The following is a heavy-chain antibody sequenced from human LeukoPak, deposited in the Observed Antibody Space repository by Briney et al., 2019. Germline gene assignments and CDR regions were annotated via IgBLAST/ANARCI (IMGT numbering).Heavy chain of an antibody. CDR3: ARDRSLGS. Sequence: SETLSLTCTVSGGSIINYYWSWIRQPPGKGLEWIGYIYYSGSTNYNPSLKSRVTISVDTSKNQFSLKLSSVTAADTAVYYCARDRSLGSWGQGTLVTVSS. J-gene: IGHJ5*02. V-gene: IGHV4-59*01. CDR2: IYYSGST. CDR1: GGSIINYY. D-gene: IGHD3-10*01.